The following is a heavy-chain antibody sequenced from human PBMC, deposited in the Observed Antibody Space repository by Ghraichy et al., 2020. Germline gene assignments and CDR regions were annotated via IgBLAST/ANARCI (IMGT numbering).Heavy chain of an antibody. CDR1: GFSFSSSG. CDR2: ITPNGGST. Sequence: GGSLRLSCSASGFSFSSSGMHWVRQTPGKGLEYISAITPNGGSTYYADSVKGRFTISRDNSKNTLYLQMSSLRAEDTALYYCVKTPHYDSSGYFDYWGQGTLVTVSS. D-gene: IGHD3-22*01. CDR3: VKTPHYDSSGYFDY. V-gene: IGHV3-64D*06. J-gene: IGHJ4*02.